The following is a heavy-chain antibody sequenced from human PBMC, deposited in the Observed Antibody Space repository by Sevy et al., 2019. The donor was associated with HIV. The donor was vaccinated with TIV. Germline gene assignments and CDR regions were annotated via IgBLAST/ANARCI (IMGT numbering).Heavy chain of an antibody. Sequence: SETLSLTCAVYGGSFSGYYWSWIRQPPGKGLEWIGEINHSGSTNYNPPLKSRVTISVDTSKNQFSLKLSSVTAADTAVYYCARWIRLPAYYDFWSGYYSRENYFDYWGQGTLVTVS. CDR1: GGSFSGYY. CDR3: ARWIRLPAYYDFWSGYYSRENYFDY. D-gene: IGHD3-3*01. V-gene: IGHV4-34*01. J-gene: IGHJ4*02. CDR2: INHSGST.